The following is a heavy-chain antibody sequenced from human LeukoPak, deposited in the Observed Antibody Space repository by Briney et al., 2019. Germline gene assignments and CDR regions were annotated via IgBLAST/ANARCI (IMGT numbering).Heavy chain of an antibody. J-gene: IGHJ5*02. CDR3: ARGTYYDFWSGYYSYNWFDP. Sequence: ASVKVSCKASGYTFTSYGISWVRQAPGQGLEWMGWISAYNGNTNYAQKLRGRVTMTTDTSTSTAYMELRSLRSDDTAVYYCARGTYYDFWSGYYSYNWFDPWGQGTLVTVSS. CDR1: GYTFTSYG. CDR2: ISAYNGNT. V-gene: IGHV1-18*01. D-gene: IGHD3-3*01.